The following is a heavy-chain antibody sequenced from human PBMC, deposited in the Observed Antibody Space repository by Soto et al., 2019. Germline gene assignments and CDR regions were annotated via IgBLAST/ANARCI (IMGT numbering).Heavy chain of an antibody. CDR2: ISGSGGNT. V-gene: IGHV3-23*01. Sequence: EVQLLESGGSLVHPGGSLRLSCAASGFSFSYFAMSWVRQAPGKGLEWVAAISGSGGNTYYADSGKGRFTISRDNSKNTLFLQMNSLRDEDTAVYYCAKDRGGSGWCTLDHWGQGTLVTVSS. J-gene: IGHJ4*02. CDR3: AKDRGGSGWCTLDH. CDR1: GFSFSYFA. D-gene: IGHD6-19*01.